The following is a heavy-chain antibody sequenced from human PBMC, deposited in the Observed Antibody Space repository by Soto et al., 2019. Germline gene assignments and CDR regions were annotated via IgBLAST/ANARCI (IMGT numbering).Heavy chain of an antibody. CDR1: GFTFSSYA. Sequence: EVQLLESGGGLVQPGGSLRLSCAXSGFTFSSYAMSWVRQAPGKGLEWVSAISGSGGSTYYADSVKGRFTISRDNSKNTLYLQMNSLRAEDTAVYYCAXXXXXXXXXXXXXXXGMDVWGQGTTVTVSS. CDR3: AXXXXXXXXXXXXXXXGMDV. V-gene: IGHV3-23*01. CDR2: ISGSGGST. J-gene: IGHJ6*02.